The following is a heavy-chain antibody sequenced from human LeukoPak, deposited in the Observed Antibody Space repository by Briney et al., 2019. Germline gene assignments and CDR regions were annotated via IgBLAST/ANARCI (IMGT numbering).Heavy chain of an antibody. D-gene: IGHD3-22*01. CDR3: ARVGASSYYDSSGYPPSVDY. V-gene: IGHV3-21*01. J-gene: IGHJ4*02. CDR2: ISSSSSYI. Sequence: GGSLRLSCAASGFTVSSNYMSWVRQAPGKGLEWVSSISSSSSYIYYADSVKGRFTISRDNAKNSLYLQMNSLRAEDTAVYYCARVGASSYYDSSGYPPSVDYWGQGILVTVSS. CDR1: GFTVSSNY.